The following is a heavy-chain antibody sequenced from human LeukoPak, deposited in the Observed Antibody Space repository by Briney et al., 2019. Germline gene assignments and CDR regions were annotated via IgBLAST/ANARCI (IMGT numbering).Heavy chain of an antibody. D-gene: IGHD3-22*01. CDR1: GFFLSSYG. CDR2: IRFDGTTQ. V-gene: IGHV3-30*02. CDR3: SKESNYGRSGYFN. Sequence: PGGSLRLSCAASGFFLSSYGIHWVRQAPCKGLEGVSFIRFDGTTQYYADAVKGRFTISRDNSKFTLHVLITSLTPEDAAVYYFSKESNYGRSGYFNWGQGDLVTVSS. J-gene: IGHJ4*02.